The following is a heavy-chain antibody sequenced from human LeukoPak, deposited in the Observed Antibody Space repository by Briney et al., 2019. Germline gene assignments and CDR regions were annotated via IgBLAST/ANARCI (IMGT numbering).Heavy chain of an antibody. Sequence: GGSLRLSCAASGFTFSSYSMNWDRQAPGKGLEWVSSISSSSSYIYYADSVKGRFTISRDNAKNSLYLQMNSLRAEDTAVYYCARGSIVGVPYYFDYWGQGTLVTVSS. V-gene: IGHV3-21*01. CDR2: ISSSSSYI. CDR3: ARGSIVGVPYYFDY. J-gene: IGHJ4*02. D-gene: IGHD1-26*01. CDR1: GFTFSSYS.